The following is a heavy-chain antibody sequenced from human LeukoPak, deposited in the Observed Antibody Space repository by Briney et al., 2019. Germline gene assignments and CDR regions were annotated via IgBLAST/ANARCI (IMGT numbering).Heavy chain of an antibody. V-gene: IGHV3-23*01. Sequence: PGGSLRLSCAASGFTFSSYGMHWVRQAPGKGLEWVSGISSNGASTYYVDSVKGRFTISRDNPKNTLFLQMNSLRAEDTAVYYCARDMAVAGTNEAFDIWGQGTMVTVSS. J-gene: IGHJ3*02. CDR1: GFTFSSYG. CDR2: ISSNGAST. CDR3: ARDMAVAGTNEAFDI. D-gene: IGHD6-19*01.